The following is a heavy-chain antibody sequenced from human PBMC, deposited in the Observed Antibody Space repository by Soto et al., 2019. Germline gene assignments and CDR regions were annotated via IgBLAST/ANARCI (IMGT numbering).Heavy chain of an antibody. CDR1: GFTFSNFA. D-gene: IGHD6-19*01. V-gene: IGHV3-23*01. CDR2: ISGSGTST. Sequence: VQLLESGGGLVQPGGSLRLSCAASGFTFSNFAMCWVRQAPGKGLEWVSAISGSGTSTYDADSVKGRFSISRDNSKNTLYLQMNSLRAEDTAVYYCAKDRKSGSGWYWDYWGQGTLVTVSS. J-gene: IGHJ4*02. CDR3: AKDRKSGSGWYWDY.